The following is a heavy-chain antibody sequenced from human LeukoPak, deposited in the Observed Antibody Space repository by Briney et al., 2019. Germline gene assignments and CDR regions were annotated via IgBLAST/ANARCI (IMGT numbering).Heavy chain of an antibody. CDR3: AKDQYYDILTGYYRENWFDP. V-gene: IGHV3-9*01. CDR1: GFTFDDYA. Sequence: GGSLRLSCAASGFTFDDYAMHWVRQAPGKGLEWVSGISWNSGSIGYADSVKGRFTISRDNAKNSLYLQMNSLRAEDTALYYCAKDQYYDILTGYYRENWFDPWGQGTLVTVSS. CDR2: ISWNSGSI. D-gene: IGHD3-9*01. J-gene: IGHJ5*02.